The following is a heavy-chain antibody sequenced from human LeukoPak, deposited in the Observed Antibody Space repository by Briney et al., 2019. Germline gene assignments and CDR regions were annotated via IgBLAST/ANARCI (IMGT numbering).Heavy chain of an antibody. CDR1: GFTFSSYE. CDR3: AELGITMIGGV. J-gene: IGHJ6*04. CDR2: ISSSGSTI. V-gene: IGHV3-48*03. Sequence: GGSLRLSSAASGFTFSSYEMNWVRQAPGKGLGWVSYISSSGSTIYYADSVKGRFTISRDNAKHSLYLQMNSLRAEDTAVYYCAELGITMIGGVWGKGTTVTISS. D-gene: IGHD3-10*02.